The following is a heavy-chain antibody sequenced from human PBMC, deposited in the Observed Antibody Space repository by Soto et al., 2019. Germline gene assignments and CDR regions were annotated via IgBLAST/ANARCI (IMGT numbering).Heavy chain of an antibody. J-gene: IGHJ6*02. D-gene: IGHD2-21*01. V-gene: IGHV3-30*03. CDR1: GFTFSHYG. CDR2: ILHDGSNE. CDR3: AISRDCYSFYFYYGMDV. Sequence: GGSLRLSCAAPGFTFSHYGMHWVRQAPGKGLEWVAHILHDGSNEYYADSVKGRFTISRDNSKNTLYLQMNSLTGDDTAVYYCAISRDCYSFYFYYGMDVWGQGTTVTVSS.